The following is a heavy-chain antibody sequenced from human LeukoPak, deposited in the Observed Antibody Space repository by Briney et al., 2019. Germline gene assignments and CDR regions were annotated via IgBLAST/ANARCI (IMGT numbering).Heavy chain of an antibody. Sequence: SETLSLTCTVSGGSISSYYWSWLRQPAGKGLEWIGRIYNGGRTNYNPSLKSRVTISVASSNNQFSLKLSSVTAADTAVYYCARENTGSYREFDYWGQGTLVSVSS. J-gene: IGHJ4*02. D-gene: IGHD1-26*01. CDR2: IYNGGRT. CDR1: GGSISSYY. V-gene: IGHV4-4*07. CDR3: ARENTGSYREFDY.